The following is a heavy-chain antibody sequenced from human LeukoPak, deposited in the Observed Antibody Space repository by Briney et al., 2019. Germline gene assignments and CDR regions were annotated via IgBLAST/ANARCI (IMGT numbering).Heavy chain of an antibody. J-gene: IGHJ3*02. CDR3: AREFVEDAFDI. CDR2: ISSSSIYI. V-gene: IGHV3-21*01. D-gene: IGHD3-16*02. CDR1: GVTFSSYS. Sequence: GGSLRLSCAASGVTFSSYSMNWVRQAPGKGLEWVSSISSSSIYIYYADSVKGRFTISRDNAKNSLYLQMNSLRAEDTAVYYCAREFVEDAFDIWGQGTMVTVSS.